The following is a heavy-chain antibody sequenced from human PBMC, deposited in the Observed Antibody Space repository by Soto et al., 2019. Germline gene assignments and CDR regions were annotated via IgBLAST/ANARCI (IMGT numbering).Heavy chain of an antibody. CDR3: AREPVEYSSSGTLNY. Sequence: PVGSLRLSCAASGFTFSSYGMHWVRQAPGKGLEWVAVIWYDGSNKYYADSVKGRFTISRDNSKNTLYLQMNSLRAEDTAVYYCAREPVEYSSSGTLNYWGQGTLVTVSS. CDR2: IWYDGSNK. J-gene: IGHJ4*02. V-gene: IGHV3-33*01. D-gene: IGHD6-6*01. CDR1: GFTFSSYG.